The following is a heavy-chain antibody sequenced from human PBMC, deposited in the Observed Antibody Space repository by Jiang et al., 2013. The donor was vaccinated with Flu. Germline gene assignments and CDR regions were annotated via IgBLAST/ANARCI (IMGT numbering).Heavy chain of an antibody. Sequence: GESLKISCTGSGYTFINYWIGWVRQMPGKGLEWMGIMYPGDSDTRYSPSFQGQVTISADKSISTAYLQWSSLKASDTAMYYCARRGRYSGYDYYYYYGMDLWGQGTTVTVSS. CDR2: MYPGDSDT. D-gene: IGHD5-12*01. CDR1: GYTFINYW. J-gene: IGHJ6*02. V-gene: IGHV5-51*01. CDR3: ARRGRYSGYDYYYYYGMDL.